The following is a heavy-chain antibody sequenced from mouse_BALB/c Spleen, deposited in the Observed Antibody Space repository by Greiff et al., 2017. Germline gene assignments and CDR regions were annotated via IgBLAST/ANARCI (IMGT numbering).Heavy chain of an antibody. Sequence: DVQLVESGGGLVKPGGSLKLSCAASGFTFSDYYMYWVRQTPEKRLEWVATISDGGSYTYYPDSVKGRFTISRDNAKNNLYLQMSSLKSEDTAMYYCARDGGNYAMDYWGQGTSVTVSS. CDR3: ARDGGNYAMDY. V-gene: IGHV5-4*02. D-gene: IGHD1-1*02. CDR1: GFTFSDYY. CDR2: ISDGGSYT. J-gene: IGHJ4*01.